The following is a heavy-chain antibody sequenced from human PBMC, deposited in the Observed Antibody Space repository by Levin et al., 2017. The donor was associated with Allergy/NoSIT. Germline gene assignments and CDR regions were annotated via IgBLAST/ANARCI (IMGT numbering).Heavy chain of an antibody. V-gene: IGHV3-30*18. CDR3: AKDVMRFSEYYFDY. CDR1: GFSLSSYG. Sequence: GGSLRLSCAASGFSLSSYGMHWVRQAPGKGLEWVAVISYNGGDIKYADSVKGRFTISRDNSKNTLSLQMNSLRAEDTAVYYCAKDVMRFSEYYFDYWGQGALVTVSS. CDR2: ISYNGGDI. J-gene: IGHJ4*02. D-gene: IGHD3-16*01.